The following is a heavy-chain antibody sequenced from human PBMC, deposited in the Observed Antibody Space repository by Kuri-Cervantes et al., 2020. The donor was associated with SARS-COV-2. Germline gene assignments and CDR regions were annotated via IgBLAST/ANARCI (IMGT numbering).Heavy chain of an antibody. CDR1: GFTFSSYE. V-gene: IGHV3-48*03. CDR2: ISSSGSTI. CDR3: ARVGPPLIDSSGLTGIDY. J-gene: IGHJ4*02. Sequence: GGSLRLSCAASGFTFSSYEMNWVRQAPGKGLEWVSYISSSGSTIYYADSVKGRFTISRDNAKNSLYLQMNSLRAEDTAVYYCARVGPPLIDSSGLTGIDYWGQGTLVTVSS. D-gene: IGHD6-19*01.